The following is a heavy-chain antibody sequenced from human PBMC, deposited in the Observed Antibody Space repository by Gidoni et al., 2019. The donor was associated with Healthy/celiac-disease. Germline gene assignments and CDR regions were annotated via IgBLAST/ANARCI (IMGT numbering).Heavy chain of an antibody. CDR2: IYWDDDK. CDR1: GFSLSTSGVG. J-gene: IGHJ3*02. Sequence: QITLKESGPTLVKPTQTLTLTCTFSGFSLSTSGVGVGWIRQPPGKALEWLALIYWDDDKRYSPSLKSRLTITKDTSKNQVVLTMTNMDPVDTATYYCAHRLSAYDFWSGYFTIHDAFDIWGQGTMVTDSS. V-gene: IGHV2-5*02. CDR3: AHRLSAYDFWSGYFTIHDAFDI. D-gene: IGHD3-3*01.